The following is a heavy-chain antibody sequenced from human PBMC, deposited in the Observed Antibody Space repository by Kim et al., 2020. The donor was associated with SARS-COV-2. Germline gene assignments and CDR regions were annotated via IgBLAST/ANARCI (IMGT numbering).Heavy chain of an antibody. CDR2: INHSGST. V-gene: IGHV4-34*01. Sequence: SETLSLTCAVYGGSFSGYYWSWIRQPPGKGLEWIGEINHSGSTNYNPSLKSRVTISVDTSKNQFSLKLSSVTAADTAVYYCARSPPPMDVWGQGPTVTVS. CDR3: ARSPPPMDV. CDR1: GGSFSGYY. J-gene: IGHJ6*02.